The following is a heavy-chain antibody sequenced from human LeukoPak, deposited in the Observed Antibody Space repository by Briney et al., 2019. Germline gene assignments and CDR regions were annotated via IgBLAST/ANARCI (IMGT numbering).Heavy chain of an antibody. CDR2: IISIFGTA. Sequence: GAPVKVSCKASGGTFSSYAISWVRQAPGQGLEWMGGIISIFGTANNAQKFQGRVTITADESTNTAYMELSSLRSEDTAVYYCARGGCSGTSCYEAGAYYSYYYYMDVWGKGTTVTVSS. D-gene: IGHD2-2*01. J-gene: IGHJ6*03. V-gene: IGHV1-69*13. CDR3: ARGGCSGTSCYEAGAYYSYYYYMDV. CDR1: GGTFSSYA.